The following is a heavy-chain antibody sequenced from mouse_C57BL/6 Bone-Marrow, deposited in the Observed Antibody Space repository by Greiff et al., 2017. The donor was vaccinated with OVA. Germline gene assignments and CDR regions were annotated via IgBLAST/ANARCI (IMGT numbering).Heavy chain of an antibody. CDR2: IRFKSDNYAT. CDR3: TGNYDYDGAFAY. Sequence: EVKLMESGGGFVQPGGSMKLSCVASGFTFSNYWMNWVRQSPEKGLEWVAQIRFKSDNYATNYAESGKGRFTISRDKSKSSVYLQMNNLRAEDTGIYYCTGNYDYDGAFAYWGQGTLVTVSA. V-gene: IGHV6-3*01. J-gene: IGHJ3*01. CDR1: GFTFSNYW. D-gene: IGHD2-4*01.